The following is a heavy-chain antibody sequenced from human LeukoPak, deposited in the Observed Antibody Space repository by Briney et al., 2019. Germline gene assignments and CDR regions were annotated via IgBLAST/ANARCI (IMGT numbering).Heavy chain of an antibody. Sequence: VASVKVSCXASGYTFTSYGISWVRQAPGQGLEWMGWISAYSGNTNYAQKLQGRVTMTTDTSTSTAYMELRSLRSDDTAVYYCARHYSNYAFDYWGQGTLVTVSS. D-gene: IGHD4-11*01. CDR2: ISAYSGNT. J-gene: IGHJ4*02. V-gene: IGHV1-18*01. CDR1: GYTFTSYG. CDR3: ARHYSNYAFDY.